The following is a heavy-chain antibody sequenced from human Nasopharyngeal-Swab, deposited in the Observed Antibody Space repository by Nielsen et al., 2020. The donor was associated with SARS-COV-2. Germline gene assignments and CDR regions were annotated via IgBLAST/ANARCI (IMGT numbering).Heavy chain of an antibody. CDR1: GFTFSSYD. CDR2: IGTAGDT. CDR3: ARADGSLFDY. D-gene: IGHD1-26*01. J-gene: IGHJ4*02. V-gene: IGHV3-13*01. Sequence: GESLKISYAASGFTFSSYDMHWVRQATGKGLEWVSAIGTAGDTYYPGSVKGRFTISRENAKNSLYLQMNSLRAGDTAVYYCARADGSLFDYWGQGTLVTVSS.